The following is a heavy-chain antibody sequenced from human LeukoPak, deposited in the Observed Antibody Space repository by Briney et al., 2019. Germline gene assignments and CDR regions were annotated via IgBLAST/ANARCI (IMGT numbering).Heavy chain of an antibody. CDR3: VRTYCTTTSCYRDTSDI. V-gene: IGHV4-34*01. D-gene: IGHD2-2*01. Sequence: PSETLTLTCAVYGGSFSGYYWSWVRQPPGKGLEWIGEINHSGSTNYNPSLKSRVTISVDTSKNQFSLKLRSVTAADTAVYYCVRTYCTTTSCYRDTSDIWGHGSIGSVSS. CDR1: GGSFSGYY. CDR2: INHSGST. J-gene: IGHJ3*02.